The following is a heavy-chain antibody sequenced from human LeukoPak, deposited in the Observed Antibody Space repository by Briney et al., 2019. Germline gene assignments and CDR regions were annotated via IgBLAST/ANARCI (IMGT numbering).Heavy chain of an antibody. CDR3: ARTREQWQVLDY. V-gene: IGHV3-30*03. CDR1: GLTFSNYG. CDR2: ISHEGSNQ. J-gene: IGHJ4*02. D-gene: IGHD6-19*01. Sequence: SGGSLRLSCAASGLTFSNYGMHWVRQAPGKGLEWVAVISHEGSNQYYGDSVKGRFTISRDNSKNMVYLQMNSLRAEDTAVYYCARTREQWQVLDYWGQGTLVTVSS.